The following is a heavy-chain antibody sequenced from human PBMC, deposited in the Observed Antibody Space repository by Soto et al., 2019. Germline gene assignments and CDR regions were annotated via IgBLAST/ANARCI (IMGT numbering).Heavy chain of an antibody. Sequence: QVQLVQSGAEVKKPGASVKVSCKASGFSFTNYXXXWVRQAPGQGLEWMGIINPSGXXXNYAQKFQARVTMTXXTXXSXXXXXXXXXXXXDTAVYYCARDVVEYCSGGPCPTPYYYMDVWGKGTTVTVSS. CDR3: ARDVVEYCSGGPCPTPYYYMDV. J-gene: IGHJ6*03. V-gene: IGHV1-46*01. CDR1: GFSFTNYX. CDR2: INPSGXXX. D-gene: IGHD2-15*01.